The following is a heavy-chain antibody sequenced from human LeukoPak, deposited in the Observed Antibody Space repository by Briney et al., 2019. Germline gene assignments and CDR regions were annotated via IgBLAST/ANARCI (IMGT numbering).Heavy chain of an antibody. J-gene: IGHJ4*02. Sequence: GGSPRLSCAASGFTFSTYWMHWVRQAPGKGLVWVSQINSDGSGTSYTDSVKGRFTISRDNAKNTLYLQMNSLGAEDTAVYYCARDNYGFLDYWGQGTLVTVSS. CDR1: GFTFSTYW. D-gene: IGHD3-10*01. V-gene: IGHV3-74*01. CDR3: ARDNYGFLDY. CDR2: INSDGSGT.